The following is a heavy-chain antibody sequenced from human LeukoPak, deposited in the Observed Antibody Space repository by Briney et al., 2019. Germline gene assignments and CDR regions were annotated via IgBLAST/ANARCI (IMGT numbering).Heavy chain of an antibody. CDR3: ARDPHYDSSESIIDY. CDR1: GFTFSSYA. V-gene: IGHV3-23*01. CDR2: ISGSGGST. J-gene: IGHJ4*02. Sequence: GGSLRLSCAASGFTFSSYAMSWVRQAPGKGLEWVSAISGSGGSTYYADSVKGRFTISRDNSKNTLYLQMNSLRAEDTAVYYCARDPHYDSSESIIDYWGQGTLVTVSS. D-gene: IGHD3-22*01.